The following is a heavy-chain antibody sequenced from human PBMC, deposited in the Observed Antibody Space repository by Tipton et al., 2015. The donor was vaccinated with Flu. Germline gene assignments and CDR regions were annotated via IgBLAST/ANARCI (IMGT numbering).Heavy chain of an antibody. CDR2: IDAYNGNT. CDR1: GFTFSNYG. CDR3: ARGGYSVGFDT. J-gene: IGHJ5*02. Sequence: QLVQSGGERKQPGASVRLSCKTSGFTFSNYGFIWARQAPGQGLEWMGWIDAYNGNTNYAQKLHDRVTVTTDTSTTTVYMELSDLRSDDTAMYYCARGGYSVGFDTWGQGTLVTASS. D-gene: IGHD2-21*01. V-gene: IGHV1-18*01.